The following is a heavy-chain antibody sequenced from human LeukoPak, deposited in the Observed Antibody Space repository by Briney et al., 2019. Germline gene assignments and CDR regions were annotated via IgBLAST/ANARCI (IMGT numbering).Heavy chain of an antibody. CDR2: IYHGDSNT. J-gene: IGHJ3*01. CDR3: ARLNGGVNLLGDALDG. V-gene: IGHV5-51*06. D-gene: IGHD3-16*01. Sequence: GSLKISLKGSGYRLTIYWIAWVLQMPGKGLERMRIIYHGDSNTRYSPYFQGRACFSADKSVTTAYVQWSSLKASDTAMYFCARLNGGVNLLGDALDGWGQGRIVAVSS. CDR1: GYRLTIYW.